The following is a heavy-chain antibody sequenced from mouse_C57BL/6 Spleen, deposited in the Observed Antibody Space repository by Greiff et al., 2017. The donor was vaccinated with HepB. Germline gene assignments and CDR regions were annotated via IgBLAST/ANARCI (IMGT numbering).Heavy chain of an antibody. CDR2: IWTGGGT. J-gene: IGHJ4*01. V-gene: IGHV2-9-1*01. D-gene: IGHD1-1*01. CDR3: ASLITTVVATRAMDY. Sequence: VQLVESGPGLVAPSQSLSITCTVSGFSLTSYAISWVRQPPGKGLEWLGVIWTGGGTNYNSALKSRLSISKDNSKSQVFLKMNSLQTDDTARYYCASLITTVVATRAMDYWGQGTSVTVSS. CDR1: GFSLTSYA.